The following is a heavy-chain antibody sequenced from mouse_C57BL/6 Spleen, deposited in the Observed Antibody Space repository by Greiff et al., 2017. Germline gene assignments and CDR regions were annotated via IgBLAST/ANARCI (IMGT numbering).Heavy chain of an antibody. V-gene: IGHV1-55*01. D-gene: IGHD1-1*02. CDR2: IYPGSGST. Sequence: QVQLQQPGAELVKPGASVKLSCKASGYTFTSYGLTWVKQRPGQGLEWIGDIYPGSGSTYYNEKFKSKATLTVDTSSSTAYMQLSSLTSEDSAVYYCARGGCGWYFGVWGTGATVTVST. CDR1: GYTFTSYG. J-gene: IGHJ1*03. CDR3: ARGGCGWYFGV.